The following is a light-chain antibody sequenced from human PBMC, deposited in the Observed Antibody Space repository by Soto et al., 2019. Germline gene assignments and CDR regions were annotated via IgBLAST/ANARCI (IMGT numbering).Light chain of an antibody. J-gene: IGLJ2*01. CDR2: SNN. Sequence: QSVLTQPPSASGTPGQRVTISCSGSNSNIGSNTVNWYQQLPGTAPKLLFYSNNQRPSGVPDRFSGSKSGTSASLAISGLQSEDEADYYCAAWDDSLNGPVFGGGTKVTVL. V-gene: IGLV1-44*01. CDR3: AAWDDSLNGPV. CDR1: NSNIGSNT.